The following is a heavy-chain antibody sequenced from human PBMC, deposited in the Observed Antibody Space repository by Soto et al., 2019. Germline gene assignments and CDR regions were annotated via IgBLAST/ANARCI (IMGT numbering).Heavy chain of an antibody. CDR1: GFSFDSYA. CDR3: ARTLGQWLANYFDY. CDR2: ISFDGANK. V-gene: IGHV3-30-3*01. J-gene: IGHJ4*02. D-gene: IGHD6-19*01. Sequence: GGSLRLSCATSGFSFDSYAFHWVRQAPGKGLEWVAVISFDGANKYYADSVKGRFTISRDNSKDTLYLQMNSLRAEDTAVYYCARTLGQWLANYFDYWGQGTLVSVSS.